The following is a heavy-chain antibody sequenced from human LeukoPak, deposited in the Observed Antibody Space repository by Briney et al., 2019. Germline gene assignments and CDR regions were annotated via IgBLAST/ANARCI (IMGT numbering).Heavy chain of an antibody. V-gene: IGHV3-20*04. D-gene: IGHD2-21*01. CDR3: ARDKGCGGDCYYFDY. CDR1: GFTFDVYG. CDR2: INGNGAST. Sequence: PGGSLRLSCAASGFTFDVYGMSWVRQGPGKGLEWVSGINGNGASTGYIDSVKGRFTISRDNAKNSLYLQMDNLRAEDTALYYCARDKGCGGDCYYFDYWGQGALVTVSS. J-gene: IGHJ4*02.